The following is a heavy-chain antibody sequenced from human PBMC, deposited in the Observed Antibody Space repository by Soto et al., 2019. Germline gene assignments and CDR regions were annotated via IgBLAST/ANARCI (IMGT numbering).Heavy chain of an antibody. D-gene: IGHD4-17*01. CDR3: ARVKRDYGDCFDY. CDR1: GGSISSGGYY. J-gene: IGHJ4*02. CDR2: IYYSGST. V-gene: IGHV4-31*03. Sequence: SETLSLTCTVSGGSISSGGYYWSWIRQHPGKGLEWIGYIYYSGSTYYNPSLKSRVTISVDTSKNQFSLKLSSVTAAETAVYYCARVKRDYGDCFDYWGQGTLVNVSS.